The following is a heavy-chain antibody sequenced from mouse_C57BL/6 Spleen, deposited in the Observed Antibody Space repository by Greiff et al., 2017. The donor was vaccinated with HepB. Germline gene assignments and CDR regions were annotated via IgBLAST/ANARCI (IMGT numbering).Heavy chain of an antibody. D-gene: IGHD2-10*02. Sequence: QVQLQQSGAELVMPGASVKLSCKASGYTFTSYWMHWVKQRPGQGLEWIGEIDPSDSYTNYNQKFKGKSTLTVDKSSSTAYMQLSSLTSEDSAVYYCARSMVREGWFAYWGQGTLVTVSA. CDR3: ARSMVREGWFAY. CDR2: IDPSDSYT. J-gene: IGHJ3*01. CDR1: GYTFTSYW. V-gene: IGHV1-69*01.